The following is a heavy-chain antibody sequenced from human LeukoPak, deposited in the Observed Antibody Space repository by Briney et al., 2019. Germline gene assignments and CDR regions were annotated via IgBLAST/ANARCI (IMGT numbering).Heavy chain of an antibody. CDR1: GYTFIGYY. CDR2: INPNSGGT. Sequence: APVKVSCKASGYTFIGYYMHWVRQAPGQGLERMGWINPNSGGTNYAQKFQGRVTVTRDTSISTAYMELSRLRSDDTAVYYCARFTVIAVAGTRNYYFDYWGQGTLVTVSS. CDR3: ARFTVIAVAGTRNYYFDY. J-gene: IGHJ4*02. D-gene: IGHD6-19*01. V-gene: IGHV1-2*02.